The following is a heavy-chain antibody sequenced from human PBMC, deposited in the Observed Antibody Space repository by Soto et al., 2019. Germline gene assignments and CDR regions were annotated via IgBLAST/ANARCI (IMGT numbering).Heavy chain of an antibody. CDR3: ARGERLDYYDSSGCSPFVY. D-gene: IGHD3-22*01. V-gene: IGHV1-3*01. Sequence: ASVKVSCKASGYTFTSYAMHWVRQAPGQRLEWMGWINAGNGNTKYSQKFQGRVTITRDTSASTAYMELSSLRSEDTAVYYCARGERLDYYDSSGCSPFVYWGQGTLVTVSS. CDR1: GYTFTSYA. J-gene: IGHJ4*02. CDR2: INAGNGNT.